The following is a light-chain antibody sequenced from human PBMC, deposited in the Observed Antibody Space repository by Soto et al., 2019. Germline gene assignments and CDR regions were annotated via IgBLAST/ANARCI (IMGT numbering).Light chain of an antibody. CDR1: SSNIGANYD. V-gene: IGLV1-40*01. CDR2: TNS. Sequence: QSALTQPPSVSGAPGQRVTISCTGSSSNIGANYDVHWCQHLPGTAPKLLIYTNSNRPSGVPDRFSGSKSGNTASLTISGLQAEDEADYYCCSYAGSPYVFGTGTKVTVL. CDR3: CSYAGSPYV. J-gene: IGLJ1*01.